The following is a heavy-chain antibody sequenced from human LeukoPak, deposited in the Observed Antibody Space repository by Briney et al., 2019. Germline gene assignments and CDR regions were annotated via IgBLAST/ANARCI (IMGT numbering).Heavy chain of an antibody. J-gene: IGHJ6*03. D-gene: IGHD3-16*01. V-gene: IGHV3-74*01. CDR2: IKTDGSIT. Sequence: GGSLRLSCAASGFSFSVYWMHWVRQAPGKGPVWVSRIKTDGSITDYADFVKGRFTISRDNAKNTLYLQMNSLRAEDTAVYYCARRGVWGNYYYYMDVWGKGTTVTVSS. CDR3: ARRGVWGNYYYYMDV. CDR1: GFSFSVYW.